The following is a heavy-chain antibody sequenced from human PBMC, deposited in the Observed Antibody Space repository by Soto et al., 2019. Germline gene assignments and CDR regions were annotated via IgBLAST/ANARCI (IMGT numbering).Heavy chain of an antibody. CDR3: ARSNYYDSSGYYRGTSYNWFDP. V-gene: IGHV1-69*06. CDR1: GGTFSSYA. CDR2: IIPIFGTA. Sequence: ASVKVSCKASGGTFSSYAISWVRQAPGQGLEWMGGIIPIFGTANYAQKFQGRVTITADRSTSTAYMELSSLRSEDTAVYYCARSNYYDSSGYYRGTSYNWFDPWGQGTLVTVSS. D-gene: IGHD3-22*01. J-gene: IGHJ5*02.